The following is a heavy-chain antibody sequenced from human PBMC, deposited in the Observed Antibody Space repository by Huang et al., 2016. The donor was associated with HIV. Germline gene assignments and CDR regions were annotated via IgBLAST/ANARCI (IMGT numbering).Heavy chain of an antibody. D-gene: IGHD3-22*01. CDR2: ISPIVGTE. CDR1: GGTFSSNA. Sequence: QVQMVQSGAEVKKPGSSVKVSCKASGGTFSSNAITGVRQAPGQGLVWMGGISPIVGTENSAQKFQGRVTITADESTSTAYMQLSSLRSEDTAVYYCAREFYYDSTGYYFDYWGQGTLVTVSS. CDR3: AREFYYDSTGYYFDY. V-gene: IGHV1-69*01. J-gene: IGHJ4*02.